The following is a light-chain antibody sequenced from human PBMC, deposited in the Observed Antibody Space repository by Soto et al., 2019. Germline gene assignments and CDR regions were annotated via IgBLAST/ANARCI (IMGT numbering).Light chain of an antibody. CDR1: QSVSSSY. CDR2: GAS. CDR3: QQYGSSPFT. J-gene: IGKJ3*01. Sequence: EIVLTQSPGTLSLSPGERATLSCRASQSVSSSYLAWYQQKPGQAPRLLIYGASSRATGIPDRFSGSGSGPDFTLTISSLEHEDFAVYYCQQYGSSPFTFGPGTKVDIK. V-gene: IGKV3-20*01.